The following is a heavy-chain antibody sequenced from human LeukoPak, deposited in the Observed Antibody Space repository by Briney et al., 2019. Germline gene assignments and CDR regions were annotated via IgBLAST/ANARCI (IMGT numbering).Heavy chain of an antibody. J-gene: IGHJ3*02. D-gene: IGHD6-13*01. CDR1: GGSISSYY. V-gene: IGHV4-59*01. CDR2: IYYSGST. CDR3: VRPYHRVAAAGAYTFDI. Sequence: NPSETLSLTCTVSGGSISSYYWSWIRQPPGKGLEWIGYIYYSGSTNYNPSLKSRVTISLDTSKSQFSLKLSSVTAADTAMYYCVRPYHRVAAAGAYTFDIWGQGTLVTVSS.